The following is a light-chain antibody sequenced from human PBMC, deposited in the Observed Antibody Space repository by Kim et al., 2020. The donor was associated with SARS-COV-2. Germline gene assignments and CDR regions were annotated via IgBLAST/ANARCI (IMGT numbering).Light chain of an antibody. CDR1: QSVTTY. Sequence: EIVLTQSPATLSLSPGERATLSCRASQSVTTYLAWYQQKPGQAPRLLIYDTSNRASGIPARFSGSGSGTDFTLTISSLEPEDFAVYYCQQRDDWPPVYNFGQGTKLEIK. CDR2: DTS. CDR3: QQRDDWPPVYN. V-gene: IGKV3-11*01. J-gene: IGKJ2*01.